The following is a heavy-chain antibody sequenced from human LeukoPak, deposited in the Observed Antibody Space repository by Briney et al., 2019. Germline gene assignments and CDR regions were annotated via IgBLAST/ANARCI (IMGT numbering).Heavy chain of an antibody. CDR2: IYYSGST. CDR3: AGRVRRYGDWDY. V-gene: IGHV4-39*07. D-gene: IGHD4-17*01. J-gene: IGHJ4*02. Sequence: SETLSLTCTVSGGSISSSSYYWGWIRQPPGKGLEWIGSIYYSGSTYYNPSLKSRVTISVDTSKNQFSLKLSSVTAADTAVYYCAGRVRRYGDWDYWGQGTLVTVSS. CDR1: GGSISSSSYY.